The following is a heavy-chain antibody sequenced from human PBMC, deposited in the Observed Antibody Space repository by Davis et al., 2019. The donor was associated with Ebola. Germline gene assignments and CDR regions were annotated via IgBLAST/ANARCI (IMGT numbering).Heavy chain of an antibody. CDR2: INHSGST. CDR3: ARSITGTTAWFDP. CDR1: GGSFSGYY. D-gene: IGHD1-7*01. J-gene: IGHJ5*02. V-gene: IGHV4-34*01. Sequence: SETLSLTCAVYGGSFSGYYWSWIRQPPGKGLEWIGEINHSGSTNYNPSLKSRVAISVDTSKNQFSLKLSSVTAADTAVYYCARSITGTTAWFDPWGQGTLVTVSS.